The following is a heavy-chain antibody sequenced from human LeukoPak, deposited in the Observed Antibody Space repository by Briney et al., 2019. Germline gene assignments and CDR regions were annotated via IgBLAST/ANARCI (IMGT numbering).Heavy chain of an antibody. D-gene: IGHD2/OR15-2a*01. CDR1: GFTFDDYA. CDR2: ISWNSGSI. J-gene: IGHJ4*02. CDR3: ARSAGYFPFDY. V-gene: IGHV3-9*01. Sequence: PGGSLRLSCAASGFTFDDYAMHWVRQAPGKGLEWVSGISWNSGSIGYADSVKGRFTISRDNAKNSPYLQMNSLRAEDTAVYYCARSAGYFPFDYWGQGTLVTVSS.